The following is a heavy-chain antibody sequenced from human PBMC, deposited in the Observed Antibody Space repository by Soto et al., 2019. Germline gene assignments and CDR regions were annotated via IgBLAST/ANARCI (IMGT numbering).Heavy chain of an antibody. CDR3: ARPPVGITMRLVAFDI. V-gene: IGHV3-30-3*01. CDR1: GFTFSSYA. CDR2: ISYDGSDK. D-gene: IGHD3-22*01. Sequence: QAKLVESGGGVVQPGRSLRLSCVGSGFTFSSYAMHWVRQAPGKGLEWVAVISYDGSDKYYADSVKGRFTISRDKSKNTLYLQMNSLRTEDTAVYYCARPPVGITMRLVAFDIGGQGTMVTVSS. J-gene: IGHJ3*02.